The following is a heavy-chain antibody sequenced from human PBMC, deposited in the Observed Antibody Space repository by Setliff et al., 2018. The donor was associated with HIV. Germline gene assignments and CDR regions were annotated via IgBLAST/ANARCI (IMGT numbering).Heavy chain of an antibody. J-gene: IGHJ4*02. V-gene: IGHV1-2*02. Sequence: ASVKVSCKASGYNFRSYGISWVRQAPGQGLEWMGWINPHSGNTDFAQRFQGRITMTRDTSINTVYMDLSRLTSDDTGIYYCAKDKIPQAILGVVILGSWGQGTLVTVSS. CDR3: AKDKIPQAILGVVILGS. CDR1: GYNFRSYG. D-gene: IGHD3-3*01. CDR2: INPHSGNT.